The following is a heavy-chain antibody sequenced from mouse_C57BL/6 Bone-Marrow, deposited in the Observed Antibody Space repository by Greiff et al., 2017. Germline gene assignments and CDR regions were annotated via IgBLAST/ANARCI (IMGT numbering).Heavy chain of an antibody. J-gene: IGHJ3*01. CDR1: GYTFTDYD. V-gene: IGHV1-15*01. CDR3: TREGLYGSSLVAD. CDR2: IDPETGGT. Sequence: VQLQQSGAELVRPGASVTLSCKASGYTFTDYDMHWVKQTPVPGLEWIGAIDPETGGTAYNQKFPGKAILTADKSSSTAYMELRSLTSEDSAVXYGTREGLYGSSLVADWGQGTLVTVAA. D-gene: IGHD1-1*01.